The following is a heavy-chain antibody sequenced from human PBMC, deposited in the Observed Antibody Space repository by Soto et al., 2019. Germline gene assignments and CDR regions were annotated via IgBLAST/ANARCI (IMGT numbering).Heavy chain of an antibody. D-gene: IGHD3-10*01. V-gene: IGHV3-23*01. J-gene: IGHJ6*02. Sequence: EMQLLESGGGLVQPGGSLRLSCAASGFTFSTYAMSCVRQAPGKGLEWVSTVSNSGGSTYYADSVKGRFIISRDNSKNTLYLQMSSLRAEDTAVYYCAKFLSGSYTHYSAMDVWGQGTTVTVSS. CDR3: AKFLSGSYTHYSAMDV. CDR2: VSNSGGST. CDR1: GFTFSTYA.